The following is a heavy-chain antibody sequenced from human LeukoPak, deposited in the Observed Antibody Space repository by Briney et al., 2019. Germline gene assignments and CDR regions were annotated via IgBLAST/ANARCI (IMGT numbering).Heavy chain of an antibody. V-gene: IGHV1-69*13. CDR1: GGTFSSYA. D-gene: IGHD1-26*01. J-gene: IGHJ4*02. CDR2: IITIFGTA. Sequence: GASVMVSCKASGGTFSSYAISWVRQAPGQGLEWMGGIITIFGTANYAQKFQGRVTITADESTSTAYMELSSLRSEDTAVYYCASGPGTPKGIDYWGQGTLVTVSS. CDR3: ASGPGTPKGIDY.